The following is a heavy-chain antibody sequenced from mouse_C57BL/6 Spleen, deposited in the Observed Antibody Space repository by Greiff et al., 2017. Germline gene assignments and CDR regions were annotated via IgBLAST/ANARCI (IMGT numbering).Heavy chain of an antibody. Sequence: QVQLQQSGAELVKPGASVKISCKASGYAFSSYWMNWVKQRPGKGLEWIGQIYPGDGDTNYNGKFKGKATLTADKSSSTAYMQLSSLTSEDSAVYFCSRDYGNGDYYAMDYWGQGTSVTVSS. J-gene: IGHJ4*01. CDR3: SRDYGNGDYYAMDY. V-gene: IGHV1-80*01. CDR1: GYAFSSYW. CDR2: IYPGDGDT. D-gene: IGHD2-1*01.